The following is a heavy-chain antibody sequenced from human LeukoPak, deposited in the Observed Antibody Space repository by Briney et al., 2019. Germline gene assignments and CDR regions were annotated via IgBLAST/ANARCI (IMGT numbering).Heavy chain of an antibody. D-gene: IGHD1-1*01. CDR3: TTGPWYNWHGDAFDI. CDR1: GFTFTNAC. Sequence: PGGSLRLSCAASGFTFTNACMNWVRQAPGKGLEWVGRIKSKTDGGTTDYAAPVKGRFTISRDDSKNMVYLQMNSLKTEDIAVYYCTTGPWYNWHGDAFDIWGQGTMVTVSS. J-gene: IGHJ3*02. CDR2: IKSKTDGGTT. V-gene: IGHV3-15*01.